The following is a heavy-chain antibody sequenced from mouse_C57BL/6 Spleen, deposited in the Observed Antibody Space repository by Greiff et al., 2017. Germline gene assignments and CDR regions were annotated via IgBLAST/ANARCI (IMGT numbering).Heavy chain of an antibody. CDR2: ISYDGSN. CDR1: GYSITSGYY. V-gene: IGHV3-6*01. J-gene: IGHJ2*01. CDR3: ARGVNWDVYFDY. D-gene: IGHD4-1*01. Sequence: EVQVVESGPGLVKPSQSLSLTCSVTGYSITSGYYWNWIRQFPGNKLEWMGYISYDGSNNYNPSLKNRISITRDTSKNQFFLKLNSVTTEDTATYYCARGVNWDVYFDYWGQGTTLTVSS.